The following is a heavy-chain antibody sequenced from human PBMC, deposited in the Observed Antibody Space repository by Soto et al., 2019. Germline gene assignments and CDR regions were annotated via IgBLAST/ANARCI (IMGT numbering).Heavy chain of an antibody. J-gene: IGHJ4*02. CDR1: GYIVTVYY. Sequence: ASVKVSCKAAGYIVTVYYIHWVRQAPGQGLEWMGWINPNTRGTHSAQRFQGRVTMTRDTSISTAYMELSSLRSDDSAVYYCARDRYSGYNSQFDYWGQGTLVTVSS. CDR3: ARDRYSGYNSQFDY. CDR2: INPNTRGT. V-gene: IGHV1-2*02. D-gene: IGHD5-12*01.